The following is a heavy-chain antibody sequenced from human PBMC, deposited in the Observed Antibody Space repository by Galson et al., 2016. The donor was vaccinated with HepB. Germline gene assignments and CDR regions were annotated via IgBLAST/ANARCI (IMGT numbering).Heavy chain of an antibody. CDR2: IDWDDDK. J-gene: IGHJ6*03. D-gene: IGHD5-24*01. V-gene: IGHV2-70*04. CDR3: SRSGAFWYDTYGYPSYYMDV. CDR1: GFSLSTSGMR. Sequence: PALVKPTQTLTLTCTFSGFSLSTSGMRVSWIRQPPGKALEWLARIDWDDDKLYRTSLRTRLSISKDSYKNQVVLTMTNMDPVDTASYWCSRSGAFWYDTYGYPSYYMDVWGKGTTVTVSS.